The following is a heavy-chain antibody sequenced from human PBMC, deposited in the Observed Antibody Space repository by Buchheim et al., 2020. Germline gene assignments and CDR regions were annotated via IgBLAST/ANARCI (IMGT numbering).Heavy chain of an antibody. Sequence: EVQLVQSGAEVKKPGESLKIFCKGSGYSFTDYWIGWVRQMPGKGLEWMGMIYPRDSDMRWSPSFQGQVTISADKSTSSAYPQWSSLKASDTAMYYCVRGSGYCSNTRCYLFDYWGQGTL. CDR1: GYSFTDYW. D-gene: IGHD2-2*01. CDR3: VRGSGYCSNTRCYLFDY. CDR2: IYPRDSDM. V-gene: IGHV5-51*01. J-gene: IGHJ4*02.